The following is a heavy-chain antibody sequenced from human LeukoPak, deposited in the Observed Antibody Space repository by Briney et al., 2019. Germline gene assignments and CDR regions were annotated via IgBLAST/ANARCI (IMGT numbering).Heavy chain of an antibody. CDR3: VRDFRSADY. Sequence: GGSLSLSCAASGFTFSTYCMHWVRQAPGKGPMWVSRICPDGTVTNYADSVKARFIISRDNARNTVYLQMNSLRVEDTAVYYCVRDFRSADYWGQGTLVTVSS. V-gene: IGHV3-74*01. CDR1: GFTFSTYC. CDR2: ICPDGTVT. J-gene: IGHJ4*02.